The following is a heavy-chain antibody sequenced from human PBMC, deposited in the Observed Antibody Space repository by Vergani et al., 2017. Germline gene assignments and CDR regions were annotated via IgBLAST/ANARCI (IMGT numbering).Heavy chain of an antibody. CDR3: ARDKIPFSRYQLLAY. CDR1: GFTFSSYW. CDR2: IKQDGSEN. D-gene: IGHD2-2*01. V-gene: IGHV3-7*01. J-gene: IGHJ4*02. Sequence: EVQLVESGGGLVQPGGSLRLSCAASGFTFSSYWMSWVRQAPGKGLEWVANIKQDGSENYYVDSVKGRFTISRDNAKNSLYLQMNSLRAEDTAVYYCARDKIPFSRYQLLAYWGQGTLVTVSS.